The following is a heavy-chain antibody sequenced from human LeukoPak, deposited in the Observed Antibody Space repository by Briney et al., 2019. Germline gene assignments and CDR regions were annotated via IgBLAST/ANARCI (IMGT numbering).Heavy chain of an antibody. CDR3: ARSSGWLDSMDV. V-gene: IGHV4-38-2*02. D-gene: IGHD6-19*01. Sequence: SETLSLTCTVSGYSISSGYYWGWIRQPPGKGLKWIGSISHSWSTYYNPSLKSRVTISVDTSKNQFSLKLSSVTAADTAVYYCARSSGWLDSMDVWGKGTTVTISS. J-gene: IGHJ6*03. CDR2: ISHSWST. CDR1: GYSISSGYY.